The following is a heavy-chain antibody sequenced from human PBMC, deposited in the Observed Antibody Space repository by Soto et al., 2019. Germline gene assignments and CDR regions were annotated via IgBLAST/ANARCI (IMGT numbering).Heavy chain of an antibody. CDR2: ISAHNGNT. V-gene: IGHV1-18*01. D-gene: IGHD2-15*01. CDR1: GYTFSNYG. Sequence: QVQLVQSGAEVEKPGASVKVSCKASGYTFSNYGVSWVRQAPGQGIEWMGWISAHNGNTKSAQKLQGRVTMTTDTSTSTAYMDLRSLRPDDTAVYYCARDVREISGAYYYYGMDVWGQGTTVTVSS. J-gene: IGHJ6*02. CDR3: ARDVREISGAYYYYGMDV.